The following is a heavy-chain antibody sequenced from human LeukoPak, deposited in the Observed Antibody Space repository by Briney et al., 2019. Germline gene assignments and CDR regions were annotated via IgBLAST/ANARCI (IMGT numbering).Heavy chain of an antibody. CDR2: IYYSGST. CDR1: GGSISSYY. Sequence: SETLSLTCTVSGGSISSYYWSWIRQPPGKGLEWIGYIYYSGSTNYNPSLKSRVTISVDTSKNQFSLKLSSVTAADTPVYYCARNGIAAAGLYYYYYCMDVWGKGTTVTVSS. J-gene: IGHJ6*03. D-gene: IGHD6-13*01. V-gene: IGHV4-59*01. CDR3: ARNGIAAAGLYYYYYCMDV.